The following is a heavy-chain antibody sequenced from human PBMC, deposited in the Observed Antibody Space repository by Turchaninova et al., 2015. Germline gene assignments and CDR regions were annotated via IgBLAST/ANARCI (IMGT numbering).Heavy chain of an antibody. Sequence: EVQLVESGGGLVQPGGSLRLSCGVSGFSFSDHYMDWVGRAPGKGLEWVGRSGNKRNKYTTEYPTSVKGRFTISRHDSENLLYLQMNSLKTDDTAVYYCARAPTEGSPYYFDYWGQGTLVTVSS. CDR2: SGNKRNKYTT. D-gene: IGHD1-1*01. V-gene: IGHV3-72*01. CDR1: GFSFSDHY. CDR3: ARAPTEGSPYYFDY. J-gene: IGHJ4*02.